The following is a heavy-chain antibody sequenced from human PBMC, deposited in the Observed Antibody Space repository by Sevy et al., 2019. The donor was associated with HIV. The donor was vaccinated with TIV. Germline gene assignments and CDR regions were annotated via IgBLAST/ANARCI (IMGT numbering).Heavy chain of an antibody. V-gene: IGHV1-2*06. J-gene: IGHJ4*02. D-gene: IGHD2-2*01. CDR3: ATHYCTTTTCEGHY. CDR1: GYTFTGYY. CDR2: LNPKSGGA. Sequence: ASVKVSCKTSGYTFTGYYIHWVRQAPGQGLEWMGRLNPKSGGADYAQQFQGRVTLTRDTSLNTAYMELSSLTSDDTAVYYCATHYCTTTTCEGHYWGQGALVTVSS.